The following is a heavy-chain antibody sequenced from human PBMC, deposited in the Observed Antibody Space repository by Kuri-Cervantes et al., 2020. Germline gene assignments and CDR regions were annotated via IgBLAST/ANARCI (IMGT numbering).Heavy chain of an antibody. CDR3: AKDWGFGRENYFGY. Sequence: SLKISCAASGFTFGDYAMHWVRQAPGKGLEWVSVISWNSGSIDYADSVKGRFTISRDNAKNSLYLQMNGLRPEDTALYYCAKDWGFGRENYFGYWGQGTLVTVSS. D-gene: IGHD7-27*01. CDR1: GFTFGDYA. V-gene: IGHV3-9*01. J-gene: IGHJ4*02. CDR2: ISWNSGSI.